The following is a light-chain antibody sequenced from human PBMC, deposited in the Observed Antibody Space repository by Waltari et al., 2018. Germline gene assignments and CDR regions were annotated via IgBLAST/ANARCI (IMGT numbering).Light chain of an antibody. CDR2: WAS. J-gene: IGKJ1*01. Sequence: DIVMTQSPDSLAVYLGERVTIHLKSSQSVLYSSNSQNYLAWYQQKPGQPPKLLIYWASARESGVPDRFSGSESGTDFTLTISSLQAEDVAVYYCQQYYDIPWTFGQGTKVEIK. CDR3: QQYYDIPWT. CDR1: QSVLYSSNSQNY. V-gene: IGKV4-1*01.